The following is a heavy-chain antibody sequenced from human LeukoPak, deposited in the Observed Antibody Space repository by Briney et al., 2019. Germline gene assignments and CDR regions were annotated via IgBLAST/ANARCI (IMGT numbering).Heavy chain of an antibody. D-gene: IGHD3-10*01. CDR1: GYTFTSYD. J-gene: IGHJ4*02. CDR3: AITYYYGSGSYLDFFRFDY. Sequence: GASVKVSCKASGYTFTSYDINWVRQATGQGLEWMGWMNPNSGNTGYAQKFQGRVTMTRNTSISTAYMELSSLRSEDTAVYYCAITYYYGSGSYLDFFRFDYWGQGTLVTVSS. CDR2: MNPNSGNT. V-gene: IGHV1-8*01.